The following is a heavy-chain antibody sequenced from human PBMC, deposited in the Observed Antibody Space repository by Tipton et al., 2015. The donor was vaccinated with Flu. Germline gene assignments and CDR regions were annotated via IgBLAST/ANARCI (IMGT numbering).Heavy chain of an antibody. J-gene: IGHJ3*02. Sequence: TLSLTCTVSNDSISTSYWSWIRQSPGKGLEWIGYLYYSGSTIYNPSLKSRVTISVDMSKNQLSLKLTSVTAADTAAYYCARGDYGDYDHEADGFDIWGQGTLVTVSA. CDR1: NDSISTSY. V-gene: IGHV4-59*12. CDR3: ARGDYGDYDHEADGFDI. D-gene: IGHD4-17*01. CDR2: LYYSGST.